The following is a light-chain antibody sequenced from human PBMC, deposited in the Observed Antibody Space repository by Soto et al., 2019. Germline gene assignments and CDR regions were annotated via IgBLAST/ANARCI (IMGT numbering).Light chain of an antibody. J-gene: IGLJ2*01. CDR2: QXX. CDR3: QAWDSSTVV. Sequence: SYEXXQPXXXSVSPXQTAXXTCXXDKLGDKYACWYQQKPGQSPVLVIYQXXKRPSGIPERFSGSNSGNTATLTISGTQAMDEADYYCQAWDSSTVVFGGGTKLTVL. V-gene: IGLV3-1*01. CDR1: KLGDKY.